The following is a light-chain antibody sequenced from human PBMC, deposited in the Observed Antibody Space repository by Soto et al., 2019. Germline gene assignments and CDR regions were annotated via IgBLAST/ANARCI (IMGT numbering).Light chain of an antibody. Sequence: EIVLTQSPGTQSLSPGETATLSCRASQSVGSNNLAWYHQKPGQTPRLLIYDASSRSTGIPDRFSGSGSGTDFTLTISRLEPEDFAVYSCQQYANSITFGQGTRLEIE. J-gene: IGKJ5*01. CDR2: DAS. CDR1: QSVGSNN. CDR3: QQYANSIT. V-gene: IGKV3-20*01.